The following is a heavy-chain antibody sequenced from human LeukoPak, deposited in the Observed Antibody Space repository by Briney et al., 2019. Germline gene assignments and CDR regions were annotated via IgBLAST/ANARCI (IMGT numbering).Heavy chain of an antibody. Sequence: GGSLRLSCAASGFTFSSYGMHWVRQAPGKGLEWVAVIWYDGSNKYYADSVKGRFTISRDNSKNTLYLQMNSLRADDTAVYYCARGEWVYAILRSEDEYFQHWGQGTLVTVSS. CDR3: ARGEWVYAILRSEDEYFQH. CDR1: GFTFSSYG. V-gene: IGHV3-33*01. J-gene: IGHJ1*01. CDR2: IWYDGSNK. D-gene: IGHD2-8*01.